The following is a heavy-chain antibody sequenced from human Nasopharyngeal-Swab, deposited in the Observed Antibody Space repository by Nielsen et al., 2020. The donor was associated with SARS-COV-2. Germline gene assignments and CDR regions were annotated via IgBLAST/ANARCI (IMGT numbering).Heavy chain of an antibody. CDR2: IYYSGST. J-gene: IGHJ4*02. D-gene: IGHD2-2*02. CDR1: GGSISSSSYY. Sequence: SETLSLTCTVSGGSISSSSYYWGWIRQPPGKGLEWIGSIYYSGSTYYNPSLKSRVTISVDRSNNQFSLTLTSVTAADTAVYYCAREVGTRHCSTTACYTWLDYWGQGALVTVSS. CDR3: AREVGTRHCSTTACYTWLDY. V-gene: IGHV4-39*07.